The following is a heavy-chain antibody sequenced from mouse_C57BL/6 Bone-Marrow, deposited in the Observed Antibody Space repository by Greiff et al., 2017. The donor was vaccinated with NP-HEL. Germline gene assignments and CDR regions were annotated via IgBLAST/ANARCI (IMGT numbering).Heavy chain of an antibody. Sequence: VQLQQPGPELVKPGASVKISCKASGYSFTDSNMHWVKQSNGQSLEWIGVINPKYGTNSYNQKFTGKATLTVDQSSSTAYMQLNSLTSGDSAVYYCARFPPYYGSGNGYFDVWGTGTTVTVSS. CDR1: GYSFTDSN. V-gene: IGHV1-39*01. D-gene: IGHD1-1*01. CDR3: ARFPPYYGSGNGYFDV. CDR2: INPKYGTN. J-gene: IGHJ1*03.